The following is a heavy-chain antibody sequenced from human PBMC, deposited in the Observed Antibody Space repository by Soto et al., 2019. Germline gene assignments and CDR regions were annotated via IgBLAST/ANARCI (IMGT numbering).Heavy chain of an antibody. J-gene: IGHJ4*02. D-gene: IGHD5-18*01. CDR3: LRAMGPTDWRKHYVQD. CDR1: GFAFGTQS. CDR2: IKSSGDNI. Sequence: DVQLVESGGDLVQPGESLRLSCVASGFAFGTQSMNWVRQAPGKGLEWVAYIKSSGDNIFYADSVKGRFTISRDNARNSLYLPMNSVGADDTAVYYCLRAMGPTDWRKHYVQDWGQGNRVTVSS. V-gene: IGHV3-48*01.